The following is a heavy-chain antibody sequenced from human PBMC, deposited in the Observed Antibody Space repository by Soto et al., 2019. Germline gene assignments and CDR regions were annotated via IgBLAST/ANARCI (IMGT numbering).Heavy chain of an antibody. CDR3: ARPYCGGDCYSLAFDI. CDR2: IYYSGST. J-gene: IGHJ3*02. V-gene: IGHV4-30-4*01. CDR1: GGSISSGDYY. D-gene: IGHD2-21*02. Sequence: QVQLQESGPGLVKPSQTLSLTCTVSGGSISSGDYYWSWIRQPPGKGLEWIGYIYYSGSTYYNPSLKSRVTISVDTSKIQFSLKLSSVTAADMAVYYCARPYCGGDCYSLAFDIWGQGTMVTVSS.